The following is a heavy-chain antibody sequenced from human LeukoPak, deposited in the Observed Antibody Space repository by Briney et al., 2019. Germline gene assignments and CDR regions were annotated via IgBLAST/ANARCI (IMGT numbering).Heavy chain of an antibody. CDR3: ASYLLRFLEPGDY. CDR1: GGSISSSSYY. D-gene: IGHD3-3*01. CDR2: IYYSGST. V-gene: IGHV4-39*01. J-gene: IGHJ4*02. Sequence: SETLSLTCTVSGGSISSSSYYWGWIRQSPGKGLEWIGSIYYSGSTYYNPSLKSRVTISVDTSKNQFSLKLSSVTAADTAVYYCASYLLRFLEPGDYWGQGTLVTVSS.